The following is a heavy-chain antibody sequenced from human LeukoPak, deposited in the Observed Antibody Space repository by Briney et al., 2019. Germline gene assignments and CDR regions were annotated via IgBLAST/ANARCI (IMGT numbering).Heavy chain of an antibody. J-gene: IGHJ6*03. CDR1: GYTFSRYA. V-gene: IGHV3-23*01. CDR3: AKGAGYAYYYYYYYMDV. Sequence: GGSLRLSCTASGYTFSRYAMRWVRQAPGKGLEWVSAISGSGGSTYYADAVKGRFTISRENSKKTLYLQMNSLRAEDTAVYYCAKGAGYAYYYYYYYMDVWGKGTTVTVSS. D-gene: IGHD3-9*01. CDR2: ISGSGGST.